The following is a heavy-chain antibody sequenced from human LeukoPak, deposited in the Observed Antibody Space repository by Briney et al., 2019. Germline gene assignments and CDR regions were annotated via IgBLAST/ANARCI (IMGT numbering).Heavy chain of an antibody. CDR1: GYTFTGYY. J-gene: IGHJ4*02. CDR2: INPNSGGT. V-gene: IGHV1-2*02. CDR3: ARGIVVVPAAIHY. Sequence: ASVKVSCKASGYTFTGYYMHWVRQAPGQGLEWMGWINPNSGGTNYAQKFQGRVTMTRDTSISTAYMELSRLRSDDTAVYYCARGIVVVPAAIHYWGQGTLVTVS. D-gene: IGHD2-2*01.